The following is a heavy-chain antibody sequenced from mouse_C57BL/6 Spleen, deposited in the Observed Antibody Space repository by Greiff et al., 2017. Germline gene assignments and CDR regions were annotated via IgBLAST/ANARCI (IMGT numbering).Heavy chain of an antibody. J-gene: IGHJ4*01. CDR3: AKIEVYLTDCYPIDY. CDR1: GFSLTCYG. CDR2: ICRGGST. Sequence: VQLQESGPGLVQPSPCLPITCTASGFSLTCYGVHWVRQSPGKGLEWLGVICRGGSTDYNAAFMSRLSITKDNSTSQVFFKMTSLQADDTAIYYCAKIEVYLTDCYPIDYWGQGTSVTVS. D-gene: IGHD2-10*02. V-gene: IGHV2-5*01.